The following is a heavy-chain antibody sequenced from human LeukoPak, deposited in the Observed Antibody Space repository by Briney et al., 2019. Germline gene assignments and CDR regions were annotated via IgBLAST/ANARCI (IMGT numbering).Heavy chain of an antibody. V-gene: IGHV3-66*01. Sequence: GGSLRLSCAASGFTVSSNYMSWVRQAPGKGLEWVSVIYSGGSTYYADSVKGRFTISRDNSKNTLYLQMNSLRAEDTAVYYCARETWVTTSCHWGQGTLVTVSS. CDR2: IYSGGST. CDR1: GFTVSSNY. D-gene: IGHD4-17*01. J-gene: IGHJ4*02. CDR3: ARETWVTTSCH.